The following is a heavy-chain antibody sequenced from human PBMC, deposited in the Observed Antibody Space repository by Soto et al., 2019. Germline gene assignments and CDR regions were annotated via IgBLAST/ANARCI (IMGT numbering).Heavy chain of an antibody. CDR3: AKAWGGEIYYCYYAMVV. D-gene: IGHD3-16*01. CDR1: GGYFNNRQTLNSYP. CDR2: IIPLFGTT. Sequence: QVQVVQSGAEVKRPGSSVNVSCKASGGYFNNRQTLNSYPISWVRQAPGQGLEWMGGIIPLFGTTNYAQRFQGRVTITADKATSTTYLELSNVTSDDTAVYYCAKAWGGEIYYCYYAMVVWGQGTTVTVSS. J-gene: IGHJ6*02. V-gene: IGHV1-69*06.